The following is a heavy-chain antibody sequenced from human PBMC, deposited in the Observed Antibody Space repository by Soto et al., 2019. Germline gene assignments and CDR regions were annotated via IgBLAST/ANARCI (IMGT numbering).Heavy chain of an antibody. Sequence: QVQLVQSGAEVKKPGSSVKVSCKASGGTFSSYAISWVRQAPGQGLEWMGGIIPIFGTANYAQKFQGRVTFAPDEATSTAYMELSSLRSEDTAVYYCAGEGSASEDYYDSSGYYYYGMDVWGQGTTVTVSS. CDR3: AGEGSASEDYYDSSGYYYYGMDV. V-gene: IGHV1-69*05. D-gene: IGHD3-22*01. J-gene: IGHJ6*02. CDR2: IIPIFGTA. CDR1: GGTFSSYA.